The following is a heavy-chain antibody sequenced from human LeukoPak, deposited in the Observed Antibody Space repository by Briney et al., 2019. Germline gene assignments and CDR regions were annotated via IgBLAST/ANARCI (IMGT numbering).Heavy chain of an antibody. D-gene: IGHD2-2*01. V-gene: IGHV4-30-2*01. Sequence: PSETLSLTCAVSGGSITSGGYSWSWIRQPPGKGLEWIGHMYHSGGTYYNPSLKSRVTISLDRSKNHFSLKLSSVTAADTAVYYCARYSHCSSTSCYDDAFDIWGQGTMVTVSS. CDR2: MYHSGGT. CDR3: ARYSHCSSTSCYDDAFDI. J-gene: IGHJ3*02. CDR1: GGSITSGGYS.